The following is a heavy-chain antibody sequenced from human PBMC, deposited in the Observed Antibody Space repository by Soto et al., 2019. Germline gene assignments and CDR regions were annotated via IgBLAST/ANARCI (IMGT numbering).Heavy chain of an antibody. Sequence: QVQLVQSGAEVKKPGSSVRVSCKASGTIFSSYTISWVRQAPGQGLEWMGRIIPILGETNSAQKFQGRVTLTTDKSTNTADMQLKSLRLEDTAVYYCARGLGGRMDDWGQGTTVTVSS. V-gene: IGHV1-69*08. CDR2: IIPILGET. CDR3: ARGLGGRMDD. J-gene: IGHJ6*02. D-gene: IGHD3-16*01. CDR1: GTIFSSYT.